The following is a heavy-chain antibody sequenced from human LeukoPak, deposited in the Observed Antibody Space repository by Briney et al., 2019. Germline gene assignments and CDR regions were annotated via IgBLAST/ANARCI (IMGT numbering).Heavy chain of an antibody. Sequence: SQTLSLTCTVSGGSLSSYYGSWIRQPPGKGLEWIRYIYYSGSTNYNPSLKSRVTISVDTSKNQFTLKLSSVTPAHPAVYYCARVGCTNGVCYLFDYWGQGTLVTVSS. CDR3: ARVGCTNGVCYLFDY. D-gene: IGHD2-8*01. V-gene: IGHV4-59*01. CDR1: GGSLSSYY. J-gene: IGHJ4*02. CDR2: IYYSGST.